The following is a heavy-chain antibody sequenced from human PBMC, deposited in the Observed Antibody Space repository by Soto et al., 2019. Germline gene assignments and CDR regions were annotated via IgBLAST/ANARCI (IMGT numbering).Heavy chain of an antibody. D-gene: IGHD6-13*01. CDR1: GYSISSSYC. V-gene: IGHV4-38-2*01. J-gene: IGHJ5*02. CDR2: IYYSGST. CDR3: ARQGKYSSSWYPYWFDP. Sequence: SETLSLTCAVSGYSISSSYCWGWIRQPPGKGLEWIGSIYYSGSTYYNPSLKSRVTISVDTSKNQFSLKLSSVTAADTAVYYCARQGKYSSSWYPYWFDPWGQGTLVTVSS.